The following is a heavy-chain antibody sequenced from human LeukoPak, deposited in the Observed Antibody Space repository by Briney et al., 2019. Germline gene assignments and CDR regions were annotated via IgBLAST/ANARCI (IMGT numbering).Heavy chain of an antibody. D-gene: IGHD6-6*01. CDR1: GYSFTSYW. V-gene: IGHV5-51*01. Sequence: GESLKISCKGSGYSFTSYWIGWVRQMPGKGLEWMGIIYPGDSDTRYSPSFQGQVTISADKSISTAYLQWSTLKASDTAMYYCARVAIAARPYNWFDPWGQGTLVTVSS. J-gene: IGHJ5*02. CDR3: ARVAIAARPYNWFDP. CDR2: IYPGDSDT.